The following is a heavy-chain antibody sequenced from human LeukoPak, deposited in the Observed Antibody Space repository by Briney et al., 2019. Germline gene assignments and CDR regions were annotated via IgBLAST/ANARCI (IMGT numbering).Heavy chain of an antibody. Sequence: SETLSLTCTASGGSISNGDHYWSWIRQHPGKGLEWIGHIYYSGSTYYNPSLKSRGIISVETSKNQFSLKLSSVTAADTAVYYCARFYYDTPSYYYFDYWGQGTLVTVSS. CDR1: GGSISNGDHY. D-gene: IGHD3-22*01. V-gene: IGHV4-31*03. CDR3: ARFYYDTPSYYYFDY. CDR2: IYYSGST. J-gene: IGHJ4*02.